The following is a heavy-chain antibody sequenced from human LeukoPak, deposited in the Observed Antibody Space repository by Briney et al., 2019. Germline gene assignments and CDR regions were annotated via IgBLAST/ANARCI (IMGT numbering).Heavy chain of an antibody. CDR2: ISYDGSNK. CDR1: GFTFSSYA. J-gene: IGHJ4*02. Sequence: SGGSLRLSCAASGFTFSSYAMHWVRQAPGKGLEWVAVISYDGSNKYYADSVKGRFTISRDNSKNTLYLQMNSLRAEDTAVYYCARRSAMSTHFDYWGQGTLVTVSS. V-gene: IGHV3-30-3*01. CDR3: ARRSAMSTHFDY.